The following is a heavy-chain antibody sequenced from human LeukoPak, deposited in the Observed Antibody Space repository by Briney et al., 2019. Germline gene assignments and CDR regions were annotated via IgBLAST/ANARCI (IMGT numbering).Heavy chain of an antibody. Sequence: GASVKVSCKASGYTFTSYGISWVRQAPGKGLEWMGWISAYNGNTNYAQKLQGRVTMTTDTSTNTAYMELRSLRSDDTAVYYCARDGVRGAYYDFWSGYTSRYYYYMDVWGKGTTVTVSS. CDR1: GYTFTSYG. V-gene: IGHV1-18*01. D-gene: IGHD3-3*01. J-gene: IGHJ6*03. CDR2: ISAYNGNT. CDR3: ARDGVRGAYYDFWSGYTSRYYYYMDV.